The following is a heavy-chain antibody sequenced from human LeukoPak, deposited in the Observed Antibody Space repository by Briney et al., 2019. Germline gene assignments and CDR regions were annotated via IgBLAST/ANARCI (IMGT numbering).Heavy chain of an antibody. CDR3: ARETSSEIIGGMDV. Sequence: PGGSLRLSCAASGFIFSNSGMHWVRQAPGKGREWVAFIQTDGNPKYYADSVRGRFTISRDNFKKTCYLQMDSLRVEDTAVYYCARETSSEIIGGMDVRGQGTTVTVTS. V-gene: IGHV3-30*02. D-gene: IGHD3-22*01. CDR2: IQTDGNPK. CDR1: GFIFSNSG. J-gene: IGHJ6*02.